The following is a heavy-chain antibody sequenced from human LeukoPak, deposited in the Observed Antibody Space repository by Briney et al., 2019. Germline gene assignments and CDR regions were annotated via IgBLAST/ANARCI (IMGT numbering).Heavy chain of an antibody. Sequence: GGSLRLSCAASGLTFSNYWMDWVRQAPGKGLEWVANIKQDGSEKNYVDSVKGRFIISRDNVKNSLYLQMNTLRADDTAVYYCAREDSSGWRVWGQGTLVTVSS. CDR3: AREDSSGWRV. CDR2: IKQDGSEK. D-gene: IGHD6-19*01. J-gene: IGHJ4*02. CDR1: GLTFSNYW. V-gene: IGHV3-7*03.